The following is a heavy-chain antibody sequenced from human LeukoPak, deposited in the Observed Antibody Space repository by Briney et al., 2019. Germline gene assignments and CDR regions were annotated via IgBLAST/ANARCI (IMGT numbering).Heavy chain of an antibody. V-gene: IGHV4-59*08. CDR1: GGSISSYY. D-gene: IGHD2-2*01. J-gene: IGHJ4*02. CDR2: IYYSGST. CDR3: ARLAEHQLLLDY. Sequence: SETLSLTCTVSGGSISSYYWSWIRQPPGKGLEWIGYIYYSGSTNYNPSLKSRVTISVDTSKNQFSLKLSSVTAADTAVYYCARLAEHQLLLDYWGQGTLVTVSS.